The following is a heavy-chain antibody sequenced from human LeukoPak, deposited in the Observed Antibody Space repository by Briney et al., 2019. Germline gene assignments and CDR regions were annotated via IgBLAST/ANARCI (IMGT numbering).Heavy chain of an antibody. CDR3: ASGSGSYRTPFYYMDV. CDR1: GFTVSSNY. J-gene: IGHJ6*03. D-gene: IGHD3-10*01. CDR2: IYSGGST. Sequence: PGGSLRLSCVASGFTVSSNYMSWVRQAPGKGLEWVSVIYSGGSTYYADSVKGRFTTYRDNSKNTLYLQMNSLRAEDTAVYYCASGSGSYRTPFYYMDVSGTGCSVTVSS. V-gene: IGHV3-53*01.